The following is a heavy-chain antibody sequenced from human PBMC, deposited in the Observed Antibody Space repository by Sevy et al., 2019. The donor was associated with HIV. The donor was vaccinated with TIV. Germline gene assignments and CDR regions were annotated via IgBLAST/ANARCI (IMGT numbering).Heavy chain of an antibody. V-gene: IGHV3-30*02. D-gene: IGHD2-8*01. CDR3: ARGRRRTQEWLEELDYYYGVDV. CDR2: IRYDGSNK. CDR1: GFTFSTYD. J-gene: IGHJ6*02. Sequence: GGSLRLSCAASGFTFSTYDMHWVRQAPGKGLEWVAYIRYDGSNKYYADSVRGRFTISRDNSKNTQYRQMNSRRAEDTXXYYCARGRRRTQEWLEELDYYYGVDVWGQGTTVTVSS.